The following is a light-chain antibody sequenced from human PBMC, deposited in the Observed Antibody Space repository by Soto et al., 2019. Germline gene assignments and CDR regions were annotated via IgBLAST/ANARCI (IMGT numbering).Light chain of an antibody. V-gene: IGKV2-28*01. CDR3: MQTLQTPLT. Sequence: DIVMTQSPLSLPVTPGEPASISCRSSQSLLHSSGHNCLDWYLQKPGQSPQLLIYFGSNRASGVPDRFSGSVSGTDFTLKISRVEAEDVGLYYCMQTLQTPLTFCGGTKVEIK. CDR1: QSLLHSSGHNC. CDR2: FGS. J-gene: IGKJ4*01.